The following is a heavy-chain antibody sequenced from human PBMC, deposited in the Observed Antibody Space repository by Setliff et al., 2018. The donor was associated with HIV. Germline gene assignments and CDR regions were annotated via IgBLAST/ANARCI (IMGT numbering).Heavy chain of an antibody. Sequence: SETLSLTCTVSGGSISSHCWSWIRQSPGKALEWIGYIYASGSIIYNPSLQSRVTISMVASRNQFSLKVTSVTAADTAVYYCAKGAGFYGDYTFDHWGQGRQVTVSS. J-gene: IGHJ4*02. CDR2: IYASGSI. V-gene: IGHV4-59*11. CDR3: AKGAGFYGDYTFDH. D-gene: IGHD4-17*01. CDR1: GGSISSHC.